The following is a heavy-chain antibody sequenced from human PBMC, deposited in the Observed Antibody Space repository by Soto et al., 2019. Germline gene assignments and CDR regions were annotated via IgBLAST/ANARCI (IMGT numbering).Heavy chain of an antibody. CDR3: ASDGEEYSSSLDY. CDR1: GFTFSSYW. J-gene: IGHJ4*02. Sequence: GGSLSLPCAASGFTFSSYWMSCVRPAPGKGLEWVANIKQDGSEKYYVDSVKGRFTISRDNAKNSLYLQMNSLRAEDTAVYYCASDGEEYSSSLDYWGQGTLVTSPQ. D-gene: IGHD6-13*01. CDR2: IKQDGSEK. V-gene: IGHV3-7*01.